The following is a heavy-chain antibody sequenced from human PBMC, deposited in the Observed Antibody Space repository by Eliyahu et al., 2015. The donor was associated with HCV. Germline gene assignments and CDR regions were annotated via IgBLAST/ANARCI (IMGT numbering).Heavy chain of an antibody. Sequence: EVQLMESGGGLVQPGGSLRLSCAASGLTFSTYTMNWVRQAPEKGLEWISNISSSSNFIYYVDSVKGRFTISRDNARNSVFLQMNSLRIDDTAIYYCARSLTGTTGAFDVWGQGTMVTVSS. D-gene: IGHD1-7*01. CDR1: GLTFSTYT. CDR2: ISSSSNFI. J-gene: IGHJ3*01. CDR3: ARSLTGTTGAFDV. V-gene: IGHV3-48*01.